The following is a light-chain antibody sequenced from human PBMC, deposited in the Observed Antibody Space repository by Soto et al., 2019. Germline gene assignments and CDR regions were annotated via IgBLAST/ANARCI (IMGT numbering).Light chain of an antibody. CDR1: QSVSSN. CDR3: QQYNNLLT. J-gene: IGKJ4*01. V-gene: IGKV3-15*01. CDR2: GAS. Sequence: EIVMTQSPATLSVSPGERATLSCRASQSVSSNLAWYQQKPSQAPRLLIYGASTRATGIPARFSGSGSGTEFTLTISSLQSEDFAVYYCQQYNNLLTFGGGTKVEIK.